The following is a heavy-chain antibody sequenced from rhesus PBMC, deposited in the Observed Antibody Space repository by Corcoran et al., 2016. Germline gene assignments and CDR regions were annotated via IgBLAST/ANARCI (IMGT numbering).Heavy chain of an antibody. CDR1: GGSISDDYY. Sequence: QVQLQESGPGLVKPSETLSLTCAVSGGSISDDYYWSWIRQPPGKGLEWIGYIYGIGGATNYKPSLQNRVTISIDTSKTHFSLKLSSVTAADTAVYYCARPHSGSYYRFDYWGQGVLVTVSS. D-gene: IGHD3-16*01. J-gene: IGHJ4*01. CDR2: IYGIGGAT. V-gene: IGHV4-106*01. CDR3: ARPHSGSYYRFDY.